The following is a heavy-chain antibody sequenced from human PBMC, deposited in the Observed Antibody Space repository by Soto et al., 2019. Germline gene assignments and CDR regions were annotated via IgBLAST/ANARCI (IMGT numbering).Heavy chain of an antibody. Sequence: ASVKVSCKASGYTFTSYDINWVRQATGQGLEWMGWMNPNSGNTGYAQKFQGRVTMTRNTSISTAYMELSSLRSEDTAVYYCARGRFLEWFPNWFDPWGQRTLVTVSS. D-gene: IGHD3-3*01. CDR2: MNPNSGNT. V-gene: IGHV1-8*01. J-gene: IGHJ5*02. CDR1: GYTFTSYD. CDR3: ARGRFLEWFPNWFDP.